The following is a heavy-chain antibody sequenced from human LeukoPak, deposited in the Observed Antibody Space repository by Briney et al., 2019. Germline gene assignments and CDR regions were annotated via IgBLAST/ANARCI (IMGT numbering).Heavy chain of an antibody. D-gene: IGHD3-9*01. J-gene: IGHJ4*02. CDR2: ITGSGVTT. CDR3: AKWGDYDILTGYHDSDY. Sequence: GASLRLSCAASGFTFSSYAMSWVRQAPGKGLEWVSAITGSGVTTFYADSVKGRFTISRDNSKNTLYLQMNSLRAEDTAVYYCAKWGDYDILTGYHDSDYWGQGTLVTVSS. CDR1: GFTFSSYA. V-gene: IGHV3-23*01.